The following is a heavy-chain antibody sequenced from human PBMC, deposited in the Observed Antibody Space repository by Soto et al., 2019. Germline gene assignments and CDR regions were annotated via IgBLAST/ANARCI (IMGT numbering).Heavy chain of an antibody. D-gene: IGHD2-2*01. J-gene: IGHJ3*01. V-gene: IGHV4-34*01. CDR3: ARGPASMSRNAFAF. Sequence: QVQLQEWGAGLLKPSETLSLTCAVYGGDFRGYYWTWIRQPPGKGLEWLGEIKHSGSTNSNPSLGRLVPSSVATSKYQYSLILPSMPAADKALYCCARGPASMSRNAFAFCGQGTMVIVSS. CDR2: IKHSGST. CDR1: GGDFRGYY.